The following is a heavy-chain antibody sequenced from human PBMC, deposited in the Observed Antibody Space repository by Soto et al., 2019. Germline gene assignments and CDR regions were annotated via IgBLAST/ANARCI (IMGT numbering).Heavy chain of an antibody. D-gene: IGHD4-17*01. CDR2: VSFDGNTR. Sequence: QVQVVESGGGVVQPGGSLRLSCVASGFAVRSHGMHWARQAPGKGPGWVAGVSFDGNTRHYADSVKGRFTISRDTSRNTLYLHMNSLRPEDTAVYYCARDVLPRYSDPRDSWVPGTQVTVSS. V-gene: IGHV3-30*03. CDR1: GFAVRSHG. J-gene: IGHJ5*01. CDR3: ARDVLPRYSDPRDS.